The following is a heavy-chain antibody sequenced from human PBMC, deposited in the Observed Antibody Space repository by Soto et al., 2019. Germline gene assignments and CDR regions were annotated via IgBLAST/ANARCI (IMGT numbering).Heavy chain of an antibody. CDR1: GYSFTSYW. V-gene: IGHV5-51*01. CDR2: IYPGDSDT. D-gene: IGHD6-19*01. Sequence: GESLKISCKVSGYSFTSYWIGWVRQMPGKGLERMGIIYPGDSDTRYSPSFQGQVTISADKSITTTYLQWSSLKASDTAIYYCARLFDTSGWYDYWGQGTLVTVSS. CDR3: ARLFDTSGWYDY. J-gene: IGHJ4*02.